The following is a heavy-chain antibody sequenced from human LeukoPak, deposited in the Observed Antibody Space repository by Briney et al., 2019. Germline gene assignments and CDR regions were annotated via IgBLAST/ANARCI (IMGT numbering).Heavy chain of an antibody. J-gene: IGHJ4*02. V-gene: IGHV4-34*01. CDR2: INHSGST. D-gene: IGHD3-3*01. CDR1: GFTVSSNY. CDR3: AGGPTTLYDFWSGYYSGNFDY. Sequence: GSLRLSCAASGFTVSSNYMSWVRQAPGKGLEWIGEINHSGSTNYNPSLKSRVTISVDTSKNQFSLKLSSVTAADTAVYYCAGGPTTLYDFWSGYYSGNFDYWGQGTLVTVSS.